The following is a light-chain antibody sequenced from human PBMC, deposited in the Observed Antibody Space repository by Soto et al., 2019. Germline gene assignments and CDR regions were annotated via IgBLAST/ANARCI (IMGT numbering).Light chain of an antibody. CDR3: QQSYSTPWT. J-gene: IGKJ1*01. CDR1: QSVSRY. CDR2: DAS. V-gene: IGKV3-11*01. Sequence: IVRTQSPATLSFSPGERATLSCRASQSVSRYLAWYQQKPGQAPRLLIYDASNRATGIPARFSGSGSGTDFTLTISSLQVEDFATYYCQQSYSTPWTFGQGTKVDIK.